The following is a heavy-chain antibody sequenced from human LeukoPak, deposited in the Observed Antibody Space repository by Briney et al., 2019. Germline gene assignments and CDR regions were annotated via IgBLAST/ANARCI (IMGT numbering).Heavy chain of an antibody. V-gene: IGHV3-49*04. D-gene: IGHD3-16*01. Sequence: PGRSLRLSCTASGFSFGHYAMSWVRQAPGKGLEWVGFIRSKGYGGTTEYAASVRGRFTISRDDSKSIAYLQMNSLKTEDTAVYYCSRDKFYVWFDPWGQGTLVTVSS. CDR2: IRSKGYGGTT. CDR1: GFSFGHYA. J-gene: IGHJ5*02. CDR3: SRDKFYVWFDP.